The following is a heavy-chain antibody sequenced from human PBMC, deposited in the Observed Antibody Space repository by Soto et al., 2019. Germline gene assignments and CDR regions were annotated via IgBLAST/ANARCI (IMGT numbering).Heavy chain of an antibody. Sequence: SETLSLTCTVSGGSISSSGQYWSWIRQHPGKGLEWIGYIYYSGRTYYNPSLKSRLTISLDTSKNQFSLKLTSVTAADTAVYYCARGLQIDPGELQTPDSWGQGTLVTVSS. CDR2: IYYSGRT. CDR1: GGSISSSGQY. V-gene: IGHV4-31*03. D-gene: IGHD1-7*01. CDR3: ARGLQIDPGELQTPDS. J-gene: IGHJ5*02.